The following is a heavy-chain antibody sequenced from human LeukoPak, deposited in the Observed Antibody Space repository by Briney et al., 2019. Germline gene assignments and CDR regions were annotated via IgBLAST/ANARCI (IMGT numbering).Heavy chain of an antibody. J-gene: IGHJ4*02. CDR1: GFTFSSYA. CDR3: AKDNSIAVAGYDY. V-gene: IGHV3-23*01. CDR2: ISGSGGST. D-gene: IGHD6-19*01. Sequence: GGSLRLSCAASGFTFSSYAMSWVRQAPGKGLEWVSAISGSGGSTYYADSVKGRFTIPRDNSKNTLYLQMNSLRAEDTAVYYCAKDNSIAVAGYDYWGQGTLVTVSS.